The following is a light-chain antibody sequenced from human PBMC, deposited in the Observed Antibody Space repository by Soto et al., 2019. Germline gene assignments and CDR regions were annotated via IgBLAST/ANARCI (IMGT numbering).Light chain of an antibody. CDR3: SSYAGSNNLYV. CDR1: SSDVGGYNY. Sequence: QSVLTQPPSASGSPGQSVTISCTGTSSDVGGYNYVSWYQQHPGKAPKLMIYEVSKRPSGVPDRFSGSKSGNTASLTVSGPQAEDEADYYCSSYAGSNNLYVFGTGTRSPS. J-gene: IGLJ1*01. V-gene: IGLV2-8*01. CDR2: EVS.